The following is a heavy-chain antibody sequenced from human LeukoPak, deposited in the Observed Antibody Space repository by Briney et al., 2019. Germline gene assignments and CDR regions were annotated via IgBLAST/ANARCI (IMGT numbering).Heavy chain of an antibody. V-gene: IGHV1-69*04. CDR2: IIPILGIA. CDR3: ARDLYCSSTSCYNYYGMDV. Sequence: SVKVSCKASGGTFSSYAISWLRQAPGQGLEWMGRIIPILGIANYAQKFQGRVTITADKSTSTAYMELSSLRSEDTAVYYCARDLYCSSTSCYNYYGMDVWGQGTTVTVSS. J-gene: IGHJ6*02. CDR1: GGTFSSYA. D-gene: IGHD2-2*02.